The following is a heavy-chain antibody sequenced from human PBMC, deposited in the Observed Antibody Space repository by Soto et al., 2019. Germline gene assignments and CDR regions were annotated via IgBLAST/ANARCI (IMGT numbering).Heavy chain of an antibody. D-gene: IGHD3-16*02. CDR2: ISSSSSTI. Sequence: GGSLRLSCAASGFTFSSYSMNWVRQAPGKGLEWVSYISSSSSTIYYADSVKGRFTISRDNAKNSLYLQMNSLRAEDTAVYYCARDRGPHHHYIWGSYRPLGAFDIWGQGTMVTVSS. CDR3: ARDRGPHHHYIWGSYRPLGAFDI. CDR1: GFTFSSYS. J-gene: IGHJ3*02. V-gene: IGHV3-48*01.